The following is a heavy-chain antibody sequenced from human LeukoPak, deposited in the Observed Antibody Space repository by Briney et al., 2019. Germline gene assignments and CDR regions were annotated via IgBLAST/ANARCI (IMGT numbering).Heavy chain of an antibody. D-gene: IGHD2-2*01. Sequence: KPSETLSLTCAVYGGSFSGYYWSWIRQPPGKGLEWIGEINHSGSTNYNPSRKSRVTISVDTSKNQSSLKLSSVTAADTAVYYCARLSRPRLRIVVVPAAGYFDYWGQGTLVTVSS. CDR3: ARLSRPRLRIVVVPAAGYFDY. CDR2: INHSGST. CDR1: GGSFSGYY. V-gene: IGHV4-34*01. J-gene: IGHJ4*02.